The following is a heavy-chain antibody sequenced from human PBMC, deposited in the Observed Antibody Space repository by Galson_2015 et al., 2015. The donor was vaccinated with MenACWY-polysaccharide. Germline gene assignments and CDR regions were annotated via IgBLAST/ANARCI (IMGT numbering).Heavy chain of an antibody. CDR2: ISRRSSHK. Sequence: SLRLSCAASGFTFNTYSMQWVRQAPGKGLEWVSLISRRSSHKYYADSVKGRFTISRDNAKNSLYLQMDSLRVEDTAVFYCARGPESCNSVSCHLGPIDSWGQGTLVTVSS. CDR3: ARGPESCNSVSCHLGPIDS. V-gene: IGHV3-21*01. D-gene: IGHD2/OR15-2a*01. J-gene: IGHJ4*02. CDR1: GFTFNTYS.